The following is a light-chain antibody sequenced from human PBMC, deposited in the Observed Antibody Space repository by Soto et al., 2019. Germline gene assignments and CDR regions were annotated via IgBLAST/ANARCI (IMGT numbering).Light chain of an antibody. J-gene: IGLJ3*02. CDR1: NSDVGGYDF. Sequence: QSALTQPPSASGSPGQSVTISCTRTNSDVGGYDFVSWYQQHPGKAPKLMIYEVNKRPSGVPDRFSGSKSGNTASLTVSGLQAEDEASYYCSSFAGSNNVLFGGGTKVTVL. V-gene: IGLV2-8*01. CDR2: EVN. CDR3: SSFAGSNNVL.